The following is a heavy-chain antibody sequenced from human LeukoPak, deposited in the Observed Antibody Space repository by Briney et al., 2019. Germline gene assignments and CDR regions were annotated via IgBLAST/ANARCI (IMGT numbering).Heavy chain of an antibody. D-gene: IGHD2-21*02. J-gene: IGHJ3*02. CDR3: AKPPVVVTATPDAFDI. V-gene: IGHV3-23*01. CDR1: GFTFSTYA. Sequence: GGSLRLSCAASGFTFSTYAMSWVRQAPGKGLEWVSAISGSGGSTYYADSVKGRFTISRDNSKNTLYLQMNSLRAEDTAVYYCAKPPVVVTATPDAFDIWGQGTMVTVSS. CDR2: ISGSGGST.